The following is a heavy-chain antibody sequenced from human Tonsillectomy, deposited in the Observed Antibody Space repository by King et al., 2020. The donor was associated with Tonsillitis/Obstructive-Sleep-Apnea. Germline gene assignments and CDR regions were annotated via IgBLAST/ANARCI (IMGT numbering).Heavy chain of an antibody. J-gene: IGHJ3*02. CDR2: IYYRGGP. CDR1: GGSVSSGSFY. V-gene: IGHV4-61*01. Sequence: VQLQESGPGLVKPSETLSLTCTVSGGSVSSGSFYWSWIRQPPGKGWEWIGYIYYRGGPNYNPSVTIPFTISVDHTKNHFSLNLRSVTAADTALYYCARGRGALDVIDIWGQGTMVTVSS. CDR3: ARGRGALDVIDI. D-gene: IGHD4-17*01.